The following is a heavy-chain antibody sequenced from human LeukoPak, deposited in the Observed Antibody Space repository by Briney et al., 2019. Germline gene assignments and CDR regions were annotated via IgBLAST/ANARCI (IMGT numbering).Heavy chain of an antibody. Sequence: SETLSLTCAVYGGSFSGYYWSWIRQPPGKGLEWIGSIYHSGSTYYNPSLKSRVTISVDTSTNQFSLKLSSVTAADTAVYYCARDRATGYNWFDPWGQGTLVTVSS. CDR3: ARDRATGYNWFDP. V-gene: IGHV4-34*01. J-gene: IGHJ5*02. CDR1: GGSFSGYY. D-gene: IGHD1-26*01. CDR2: IYHSGST.